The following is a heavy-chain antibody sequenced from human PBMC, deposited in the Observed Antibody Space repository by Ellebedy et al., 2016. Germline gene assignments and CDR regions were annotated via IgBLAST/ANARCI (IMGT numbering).Heavy chain of an antibody. CDR2: ISAYNGNT. Sequence: ASVKVSCKASGYTFTSYGISCVRQAPGQGLEWMGWISAYNGNTNYAQKLQGRVTMTKDPSTSTAYMELRSLGSDDTAVYYCARDSRVTFGGLIVYFDFWGQGTLVTVSS. CDR1: GYTFTSYG. D-gene: IGHD3-16*02. J-gene: IGHJ4*02. CDR3: ARDSRVTFGGLIVYFDF. V-gene: IGHV1-18*01.